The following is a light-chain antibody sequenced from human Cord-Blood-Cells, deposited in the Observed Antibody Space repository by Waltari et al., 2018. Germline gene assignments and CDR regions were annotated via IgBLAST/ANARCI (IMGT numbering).Light chain of an antibody. CDR3: CSYAGSYTL. CDR2: DVS. CDR1: SSADGGYNY. J-gene: IGLJ2*01. Sequence: QSALPPPRSVSGSPGQSVTISCTGTSSADGGYNYVSWYQQHPGKSPTLMIYDVSKRPSGVPDRFSGSKSGNTASLTISGLQAEYEADYYCCSYAGSYTLFGGGTKLTVL. V-gene: IGLV2-11*01.